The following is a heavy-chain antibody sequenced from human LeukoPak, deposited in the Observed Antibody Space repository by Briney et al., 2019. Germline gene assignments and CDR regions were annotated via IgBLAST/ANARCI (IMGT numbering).Heavy chain of an antibody. D-gene: IGHD3-10*01. CDR1: GFTFSSYA. CDR2: ISYDGSNK. CDR3: ARDYMVRGVSGMDV. V-gene: IGHV3-30*04. Sequence: GGSLRLSCAASGFTFSSYAMHWVRQAPGKGLEWVAVISYDGSNKYYVDSVKGRFTISRDNSKNTLYLQMNSLRAEDTAVYYCARDYMVRGVSGMDVWGKGTTVTVSS. J-gene: IGHJ6*04.